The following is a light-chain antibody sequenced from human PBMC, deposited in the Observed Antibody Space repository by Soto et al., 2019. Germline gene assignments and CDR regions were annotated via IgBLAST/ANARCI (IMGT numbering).Light chain of an antibody. V-gene: IGLV2-14*01. CDR3: SSYTDSSNNV. J-gene: IGLJ1*01. Sequence: QSVLTQPASVSGSPGQSITISCTGTSSDLAIYNYVSWYQQQPGKAPKLMIYQVTNRPSGVSNRFSGSRSGNTASLTISGLQAEDEADYYCSSYTDSSNNVFGTGTKLTGL. CDR1: SSDLAIYNY. CDR2: QVT.